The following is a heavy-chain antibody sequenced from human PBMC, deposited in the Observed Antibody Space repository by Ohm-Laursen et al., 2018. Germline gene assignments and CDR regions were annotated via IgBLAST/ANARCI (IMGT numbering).Heavy chain of an antibody. CDR3: ARNVASGLDY. V-gene: IGHV1-46*01. J-gene: IGHJ4*02. CDR1: GYTFTSYY. CDR2: INTSGGST. Sequence: SVKVSCKASGYTFTSYYIHWVRQAPRQGLEWMGMINTSGGSTSYAQKFQGRATMTRDTSTSTVYMDLSSLRSEDTAVYYCARNVASGLDYWGQGTLVTVSS. D-gene: IGHD5-12*01.